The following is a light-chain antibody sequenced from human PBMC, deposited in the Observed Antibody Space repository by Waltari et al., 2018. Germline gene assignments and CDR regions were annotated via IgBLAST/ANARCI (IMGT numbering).Light chain of an antibody. CDR3: QTGGHGTWV. V-gene: IGLV4-69*01. J-gene: IGLJ3*02. CDR2: VNSDGSH. Sequence: QLVLTQSPSASASLGASVKLTCTLSSGHSTNIIAWLQQQPEKGPRYLMNVNSDGSHNKGVGIPDLFSGSSAVAGRYRTISSLQSEDEADYYCQTGGHGTWVFGGVTRLTVL. CDR1: SGHSTNI.